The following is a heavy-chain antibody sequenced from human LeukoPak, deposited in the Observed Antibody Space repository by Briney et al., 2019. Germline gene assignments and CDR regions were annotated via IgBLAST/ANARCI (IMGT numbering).Heavy chain of an antibody. Sequence: GGSLRLSCAASGFTFSSSTMNWVRRAPGKGLEWVSSISSCSDYIYYADSVKGRFTISRDNAKNSLYLQMNSLRAEDTAVYYCVRIPNSANFPNWFDPWGQGTLVTVSS. CDR3: VRIPNSANFPNWFDP. CDR2: ISSCSDYI. J-gene: IGHJ5*02. V-gene: IGHV3-21*01. D-gene: IGHD4/OR15-4a*01. CDR1: GFTFSSST.